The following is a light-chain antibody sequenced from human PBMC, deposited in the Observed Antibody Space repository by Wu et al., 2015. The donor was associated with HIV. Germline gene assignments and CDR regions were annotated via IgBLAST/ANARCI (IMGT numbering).Light chain of an antibody. J-gene: IGKJ4*01. Sequence: IVMTQSPATLSLSPGERVTLSCRASQGISNNLAWYRQKPGQSPRLLVYAAFTRATGTPARFSGSGSGTEFTLTIDSLQPEDVGIYYCQHYRDRRLSFGGGTRV. V-gene: IGKV3-15*01. CDR1: QGISNN. CDR2: AAF. CDR3: QHYRDRRLS.